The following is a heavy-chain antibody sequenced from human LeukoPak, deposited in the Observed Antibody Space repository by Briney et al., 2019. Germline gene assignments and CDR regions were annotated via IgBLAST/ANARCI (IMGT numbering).Heavy chain of an antibody. CDR1: GSSISNYY. D-gene: IGHD5-24*01. CDR2: VYYTGST. Sequence: SETLSLTCSVSGSSISNYYWSWIRQPPGKGLEWIGYVYYTGSTNYNPSLKSRVTISVDTSKNQFSLKLSSVTAADTAVYYCSRDVDGYYFDYWGQGTLVTVSS. V-gene: IGHV4-59*01. CDR3: SRDVDGYYFDY. J-gene: IGHJ4*02.